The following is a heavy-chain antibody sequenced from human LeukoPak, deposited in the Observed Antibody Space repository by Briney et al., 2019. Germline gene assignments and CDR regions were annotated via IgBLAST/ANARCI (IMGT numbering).Heavy chain of an antibody. Sequence: ASVKVSCKASGGTFSSYAISWVRQAPGQGLEWMGGIIPIFGTANYAQKFQGRVTITADESTSTAYMELSSLRSEDTAVYYCAREGDSSSWYHWPTGKGPYFDYWGQGTLVTVSS. CDR2: IIPIFGTA. CDR1: GGTFSSYA. J-gene: IGHJ4*02. D-gene: IGHD6-13*01. V-gene: IGHV1-69*13. CDR3: AREGDSSSWYHWPTGKGPYFDY.